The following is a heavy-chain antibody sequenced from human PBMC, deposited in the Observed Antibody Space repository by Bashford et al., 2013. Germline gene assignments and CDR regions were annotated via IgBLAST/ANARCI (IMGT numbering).Heavy chain of an antibody. CDR2: IYYSGST. V-gene: IGHV4-59*12. CDR3: ARGDYGDYQFDY. Sequence: SETLSLTCTVSGGSISSYYWSWIRQTPGKGLEWIGYIYYSGSTYYNPSLKSRVTISVDTSKNQFSLKLSSVTAADTAVYYCARGDYGDYQFDYWGQGTLVTVSS. D-gene: IGHD4-17*01. CDR1: GGSISSYY. J-gene: IGHJ4*02.